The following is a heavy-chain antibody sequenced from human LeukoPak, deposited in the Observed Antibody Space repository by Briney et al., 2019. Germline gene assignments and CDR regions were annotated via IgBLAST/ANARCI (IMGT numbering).Heavy chain of an antibody. D-gene: IGHD3-22*01. CDR3: GIGPGYDSSGYYPGASFDY. Sequence: PSQTLSLTCTVSGGSISSGSYYWSWIRQPAGKGLEWIGRIYTSGSTNYTPSLKNRVTISVDTSKNQFSLKLSSVTAADTAVYYCGIGPGYDSSGYYPGASFDYWGQGNVVTVSS. CDR2: IYTSGST. J-gene: IGHJ4*02. V-gene: IGHV4-61*02. CDR1: GGSISSGSYY.